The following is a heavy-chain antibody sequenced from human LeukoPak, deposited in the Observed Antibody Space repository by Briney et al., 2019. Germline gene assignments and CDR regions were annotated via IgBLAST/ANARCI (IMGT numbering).Heavy chain of an antibody. CDR2: INHRGST. CDR1: GGSFSGYY. D-gene: IGHD6-19*01. V-gene: IGHV4-34*01. Sequence: PSETLSLTCAVYGGSFSGYYWSWIRQPPGKGLEWIGEINHRGSTNYNPSLKSRVTISVDTSKNQFSLKLSSVAAADTAVYYCAGGIAVAQADYWGQGTLVTVSS. CDR3: AGGIAVAQADY. J-gene: IGHJ4*02.